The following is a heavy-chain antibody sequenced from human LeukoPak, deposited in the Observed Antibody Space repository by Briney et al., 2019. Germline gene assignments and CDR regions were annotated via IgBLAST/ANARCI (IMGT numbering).Heavy chain of an antibody. CDR1: GYTFTSYD. J-gene: IGHJ6*03. CDR3: ARSYYYGSGSYPSYYYYYYMDV. Sequence: ASVKVSCKASGYTFTSYDINWVRQATGQGLEWMGWMNPNSGNTGYAQKFQGRVTITRNTSISTAYMELSSLRSEDTAVYYCARSYYYGSGSYPSYYYYYYMDVWGKGTTVTVSS. D-gene: IGHD3-10*01. CDR2: MNPNSGNT. V-gene: IGHV1-8*03.